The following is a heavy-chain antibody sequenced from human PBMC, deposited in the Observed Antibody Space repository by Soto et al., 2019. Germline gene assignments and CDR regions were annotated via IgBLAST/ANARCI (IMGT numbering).Heavy chain of an antibody. V-gene: IGHV3-23*01. CDR1: DSTIRRYA. Sequence: EVQLLQSGGGVVQPGGSLRLSCAASDSTIRRYAMSWVRQAPGKGLEWVSGITGNSARIYYADSVKGRFSISRDNSKNTLYLQMDTLRAEDTAVYYCAKNGDVDYDAFGVWGQGTVVTV. CDR2: ITGNSARI. J-gene: IGHJ3*01. D-gene: IGHD3-16*01. CDR3: AKNGDVDYDAFGV.